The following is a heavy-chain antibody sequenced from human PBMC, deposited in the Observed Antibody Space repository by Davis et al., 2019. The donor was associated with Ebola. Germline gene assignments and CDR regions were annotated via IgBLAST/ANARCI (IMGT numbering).Heavy chain of an antibody. CDR1: GFSFSSYA. Sequence: GESLKISCAASGFSFSSYAMHWVRQAPGKGLEWVAFISYDGRNKYYADSVKGRFTTFRDNPKNTLYLQMNSLRADDTAVYYCAKQRGVGAIDYDYWGRGTVVTVSS. CDR2: ISYDGRNK. D-gene: IGHD1-26*01. J-gene: IGHJ4*02. V-gene: IGHV3-30*02. CDR3: AKQRGVGAIDYDY.